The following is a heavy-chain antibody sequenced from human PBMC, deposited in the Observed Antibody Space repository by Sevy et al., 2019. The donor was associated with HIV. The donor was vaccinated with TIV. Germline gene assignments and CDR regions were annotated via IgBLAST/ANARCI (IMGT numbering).Heavy chain of an antibody. V-gene: IGHV3-30*02. J-gene: IGHJ4*02. CDR2: IRYAGSNK. CDR3: AKSEVGATTNFDY. D-gene: IGHD1-26*01. Sequence: GGSLRLSCAASGFTFSSYGMHWVRQAPGKGLEWVAFIRYAGSNKYYADSVKGRFTISRDNSKNMLYLQMNSLRAEDTAVYYCAKSEVGATTNFDYWGQGTLVTVSS. CDR1: GFTFSSYG.